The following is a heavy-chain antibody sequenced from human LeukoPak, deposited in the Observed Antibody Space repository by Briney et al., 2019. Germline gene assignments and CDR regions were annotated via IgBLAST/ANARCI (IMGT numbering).Heavy chain of an antibody. J-gene: IGHJ4*02. Sequence: GGSLRLSCAASGFTFSSYAMHWVRQAPEKGLEYVAAISSNGGTTYYADSVKGRFTISRHNSKNTLYLQMGSLRAEDMALYYCTRRAAADTFYSDYWGQGILVTVSS. CDR1: GFTFSSYA. CDR3: TRRAAADTFYSDY. CDR2: ISSNGGTT. V-gene: IGHV3-64*02. D-gene: IGHD6-13*01.